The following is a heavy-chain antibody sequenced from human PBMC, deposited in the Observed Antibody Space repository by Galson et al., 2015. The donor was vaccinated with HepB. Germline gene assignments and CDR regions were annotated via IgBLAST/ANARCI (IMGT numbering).Heavy chain of an antibody. CDR2: ISSSSSYT. CDR1: GFTFSDYY. D-gene: IGHD2-2*01. J-gene: IGHJ4*02. CDR3: ARDLRVYCSSTSCPRERYYFDY. V-gene: IGHV3-11*06. Sequence: SLRLSCAASGFTFSDYYMSWIRQAPGKGLEWVSYISSSSSYTNYADSVKGRFTISRDNAKNSLYLQMNSLRAEDTAVYYCARDLRVYCSSTSCPRERYYFDYWGQGTLVTVSS.